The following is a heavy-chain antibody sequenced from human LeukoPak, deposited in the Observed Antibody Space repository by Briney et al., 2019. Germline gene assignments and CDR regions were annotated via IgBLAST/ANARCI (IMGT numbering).Heavy chain of an antibody. CDR2: IIPILGIA. Sequence: SVKVSCKASGGTFSSYAISWVRQAPGQGLEWMGRIIPILGIANYAQKFQGRVTITADKSTSTAYMELSSLRSEDTAMYYCARMAVAAAGSFDYWGQGTLVTVSS. CDR3: ARMAVAAAGSFDY. D-gene: IGHD6-13*01. J-gene: IGHJ4*02. CDR1: GGTFSSYA. V-gene: IGHV1-69*04.